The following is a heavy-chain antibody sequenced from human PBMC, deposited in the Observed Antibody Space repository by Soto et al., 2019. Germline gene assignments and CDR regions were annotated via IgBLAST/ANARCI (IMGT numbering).Heavy chain of an antibody. D-gene: IGHD3-3*01. CDR2: MNPNSGNT. V-gene: IGHV1-8*01. CDR3: ARGSWSGYDYYYGMDV. J-gene: IGHJ6*02. CDR1: GYTFTSYD. Sequence: ASVKVSCKASGYTFTSYDINWVRQATGQGLEWMGWMNPNSGNTGYAQKFQGRVTMTRNTSISTAYMELSRLRSEDTAVYYCARGSWSGYDYYYGMDVWGQGTTVTVSS.